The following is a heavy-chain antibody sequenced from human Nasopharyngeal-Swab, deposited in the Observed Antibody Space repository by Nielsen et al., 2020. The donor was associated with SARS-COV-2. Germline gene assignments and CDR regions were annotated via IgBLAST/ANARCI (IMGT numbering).Heavy chain of an antibody. Sequence: SETLSLTCTVSGYSISSGYYWGWIRQPPGKGLEWIGSIYHSGSTYYNPSLKSRATISVDTSKNQFSLKLSSVTAADTAVYYCARTEVGANLFDYWGQGTLVTVSS. CDR3: ARTEVGANLFDY. CDR1: GYSISSGYY. CDR2: IYHSGST. V-gene: IGHV4-38-2*02. D-gene: IGHD1-26*01. J-gene: IGHJ4*02.